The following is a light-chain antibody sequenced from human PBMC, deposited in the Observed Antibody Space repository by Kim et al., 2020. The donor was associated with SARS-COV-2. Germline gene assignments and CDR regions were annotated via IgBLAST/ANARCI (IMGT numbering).Light chain of an antibody. J-gene: IGLJ3*02. CDR1: TSKRGVNT. Sequence: GERVTSSWSGSTSKRGVNTVNWYQQLPRTAPHLLLCRNTQRPSGVPDRFSGSKSGTSASLGISGLQFEDGADYYCATWDDSLNGLVFGGGTQLTVL. CDR3: ATWDDSLNGLV. V-gene: IGLV1-44*01. CDR2: RNT.